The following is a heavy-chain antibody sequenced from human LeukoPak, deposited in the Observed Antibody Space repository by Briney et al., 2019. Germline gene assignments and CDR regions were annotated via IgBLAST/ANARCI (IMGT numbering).Heavy chain of an antibody. V-gene: IGHV3-66*01. CDR3: ARDLGAPGNYGMDV. CDR1: GFTVSSNY. J-gene: IGHJ6*01. Sequence: GGSLRLSCAASGFTVSSNYMSWFRQAPGKGLDEKSVIYSGGSTYYEDSVKGRFTISRDNSKNTLYLQMNSLRAEDTAVYYCARDLGAPGNYGMDVWGQGTTVTVSS. D-gene: IGHD6-13*01. CDR2: IYSGGST.